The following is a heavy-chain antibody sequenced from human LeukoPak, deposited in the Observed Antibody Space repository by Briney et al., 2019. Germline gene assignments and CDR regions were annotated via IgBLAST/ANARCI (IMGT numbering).Heavy chain of an antibody. CDR1: GXTFSYAW. D-gene: IGHD1-26*01. Sequence: PGGSPRLSWAASGXTFSYAWMTWVRQGPGKGLEWVGHIAVRSDGGTTDYAAPVKGRFTISRDDSKSTLYLQMDSLQTEDTAVYYCASLVGFSLYYWGQGTLVTVSS. CDR3: ASLVGFSLYY. J-gene: IGHJ4*02. V-gene: IGHV3-15*04. CDR2: IAVRSDGGTT.